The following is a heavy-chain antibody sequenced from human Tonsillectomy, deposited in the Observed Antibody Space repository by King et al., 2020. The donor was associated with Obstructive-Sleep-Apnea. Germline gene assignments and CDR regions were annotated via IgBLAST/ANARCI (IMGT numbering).Heavy chain of an antibody. V-gene: IGHV4-59*01. CDR2: IYYSGST. D-gene: IGHD2-21*02. J-gene: IGHJ3*02. CDR1: GGSISSYY. CDR3: ARQPPIVVVTASAFDI. Sequence: VPLQESGPGLVKPSETLSLTCTVSGGSISSYYWSWIRQPPGKGLEWIGYIYYSGSTNYNPSLKSRVTISVDTSKNQFSLKLSSVTAADTAVYYCARQPPIVVVTASAFDIWGQGTMVTVSS.